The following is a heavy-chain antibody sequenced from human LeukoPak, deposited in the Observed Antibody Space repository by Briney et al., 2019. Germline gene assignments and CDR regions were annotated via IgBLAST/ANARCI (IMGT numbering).Heavy chain of an antibody. D-gene: IGHD6-13*01. J-gene: IGHJ5*02. CDR3: ARNVGYSSSWTNWFDP. CDR1: GGSFSGYY. CDR2: INHGGST. V-gene: IGHV4-34*01. Sequence: SVTLSLTCAVYGGSFSGYYWSWIPQPPGKGLEWIGEINHGGSTNYHPSLKSRVTISVDTSKNHFSLKLSSVTAADTAVYFCARNVGYSSSWTNWFDPWGQGTLVTVSS.